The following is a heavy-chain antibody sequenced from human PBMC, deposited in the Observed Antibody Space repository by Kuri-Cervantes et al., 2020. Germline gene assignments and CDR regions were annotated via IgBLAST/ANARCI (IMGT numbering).Heavy chain of an antibody. CDR2: IYYSGST. V-gene: IGHV4-39*01. CDR3: ATPARPGAFDAFDI. CDR1: GGSISSYY. Sequence: SETLSLTCTVSGGSISSYYWGWIRQPPGKGLEWIESIYYSGSTYYNPSLKSRVTISVDTSKNQFSLKLSSVTAADTAVYYCATPARPGAFDAFDIWGQGTMVTVSS. J-gene: IGHJ3*02. D-gene: IGHD6-6*01.